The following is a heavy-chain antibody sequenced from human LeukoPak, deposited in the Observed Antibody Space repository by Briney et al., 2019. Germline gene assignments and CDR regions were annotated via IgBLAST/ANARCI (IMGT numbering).Heavy chain of an antibody. CDR3: ARAPRKPIEQWLARRPAYYYYYMDV. CDR2: IYYSGST. Sequence: PSETLSLTCTVSGGSISSSSYYWGWIRQPPGKGLEWIGSIYYSGSTYYNPSLKSRVTISVDTSKNQFSLKLSSVTAADTAVYYCARAPRKPIEQWLARRPAYYYYYMDVWGKGTTVTVSS. J-gene: IGHJ6*03. CDR1: GGSISSSSYY. V-gene: IGHV4-39*07. D-gene: IGHD6-19*01.